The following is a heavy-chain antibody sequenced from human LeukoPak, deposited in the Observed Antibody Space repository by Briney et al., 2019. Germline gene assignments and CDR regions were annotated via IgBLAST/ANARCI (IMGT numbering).Heavy chain of an antibody. V-gene: IGHV4-59*08. CDR3: ARQGAMVRGKSAFDI. D-gene: IGHD3-10*01. Sequence: SETLSLTCTVSGVSISSYYWSWIRQPPGKGLEWIGYIYYSGSTNYNPSLKSRVTISVDTSKNQFSLKLSSVTAADTAVYYCARQGAMVRGKSAFDIWGQGTMVTVSS. CDR1: GVSISSYY. J-gene: IGHJ3*02. CDR2: IYYSGST.